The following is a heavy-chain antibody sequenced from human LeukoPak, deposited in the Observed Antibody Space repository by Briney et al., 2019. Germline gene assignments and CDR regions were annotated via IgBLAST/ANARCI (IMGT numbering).Heavy chain of an antibody. D-gene: IGHD3-22*01. CDR3: ARDGYYDSSGYSLPGY. CDR1: GGSFSGYY. Sequence: ASETLSLTCAVYGGSFSGYYWSWIRQPPGKGLEWIGEINHSGSTNYDPSLKSRVTISVDTSKNQFSLKLSSVTAADTAVYYCARDGYYDSSGYSLPGYWGQGTLVTVSS. J-gene: IGHJ4*02. V-gene: IGHV4-34*01. CDR2: INHSGST.